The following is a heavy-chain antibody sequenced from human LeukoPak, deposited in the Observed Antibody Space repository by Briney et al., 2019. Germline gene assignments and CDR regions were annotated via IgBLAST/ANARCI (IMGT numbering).Heavy chain of an antibody. Sequence: GGSLRLSCAASGFTFSDYYMSWIRQAPGKGLEWVSYISSSGSTIYYADSVKGRFTISRDNAKNTLFLQMNSLRAEDTAVYYCARARPTLTTSYYYYGMDVWGQGTTVTVSS. D-gene: IGHD4-17*01. CDR3: ARARPTLTTSYYYYGMDV. J-gene: IGHJ6*02. V-gene: IGHV3-11*01. CDR1: GFTFSDYY. CDR2: ISSSGSTI.